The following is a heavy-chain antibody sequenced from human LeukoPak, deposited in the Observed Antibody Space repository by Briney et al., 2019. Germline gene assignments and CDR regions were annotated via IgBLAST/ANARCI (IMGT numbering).Heavy chain of an antibody. D-gene: IGHD6-13*01. CDR2: MNPNSGNT. CDR3: ARALRMSYSSSWYLGY. Sequence: ASVKVSCKASGYTFTSYGISWVRQATGQGLEWMGWMNPNSGNTGYAQKFQGRVTMTRNTSISTAYMELSSLRSEDTAVYYCARALRMSYSSSWYLGYWGQGTLVTVSS. CDR1: GYTFTSYG. J-gene: IGHJ4*02. V-gene: IGHV1-8*02.